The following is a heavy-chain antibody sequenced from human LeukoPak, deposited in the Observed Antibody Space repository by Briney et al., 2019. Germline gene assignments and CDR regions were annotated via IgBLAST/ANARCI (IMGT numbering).Heavy chain of an antibody. J-gene: IGHJ4*02. D-gene: IGHD5-24*01. CDR2: INNDGSST. CDR3: ARDYGYEIDY. Sequence: GGSLRLSCAASGFTFSSCWMHWVRQAPGKGLVWVSRINNDGSSTSYADSVKGRFTISRDNAKNTLYLAMNSLRDEDTAVYYCARDYGYEIDYWGQGTLVTVSS. V-gene: IGHV3-74*01. CDR1: GFTFSSCW.